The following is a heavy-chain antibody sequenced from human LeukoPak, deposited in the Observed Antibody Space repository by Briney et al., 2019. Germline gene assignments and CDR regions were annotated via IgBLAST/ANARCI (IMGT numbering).Heavy chain of an antibody. D-gene: IGHD2-2*02. J-gene: IGHJ3*02. CDR2: ISGSGGGT. V-gene: IGHV3-23*01. Sequence: GGSLRLSCAASGFTFSSYAMSWVRQAPGKGLEWVSAISGSGGGTYYADSAKGRLTISRDNSKNTLYLQMNSLRAERTAVYYWGKLLYGFGIKDTFDIWGEERMVTVSS. CDR1: GFTFSSYA. CDR3: GKLLYGFGIKDTFDI.